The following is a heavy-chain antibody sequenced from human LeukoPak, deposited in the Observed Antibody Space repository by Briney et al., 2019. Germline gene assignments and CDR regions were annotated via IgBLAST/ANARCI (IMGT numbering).Heavy chain of an antibody. Sequence: PGGSLRLSCADSGFTFSSYAVHWVRQAPGKGLEGVAVISYDGSNKYYADSVKDRFTISRDNSKNTLYLQMNSLRAEDTAVYYCARRTNYDSSGYYRAPYYYYGMDVWGQGTTVTVSS. V-gene: IGHV3-30-3*01. CDR3: ARRTNYDSSGYYRAPYYYYGMDV. CDR1: GFTFSSYA. CDR2: ISYDGSNK. J-gene: IGHJ6*02. D-gene: IGHD3-22*01.